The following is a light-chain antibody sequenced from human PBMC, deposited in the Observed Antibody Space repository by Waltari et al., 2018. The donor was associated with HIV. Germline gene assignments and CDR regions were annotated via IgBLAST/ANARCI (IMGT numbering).Light chain of an antibody. CDR3: MQGTHWPIT. J-gene: IGKJ5*01. CDR1: QSLLYSDGNTY. Sequence: DVVMTQSTLSLPVTLGQPASISCSSSQSLLYSDGNTYLNWFQHRPGQSPRRLIYRVSNRDSGVPDRFSGSGAGTDFTLKISRVEAEDVGVYYCMQGTHWPITFGQGTRLEIK. V-gene: IGKV2-30*01. CDR2: RVS.